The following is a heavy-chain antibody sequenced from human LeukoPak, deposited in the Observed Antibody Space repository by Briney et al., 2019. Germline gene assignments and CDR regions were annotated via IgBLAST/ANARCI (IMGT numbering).Heavy chain of an antibody. CDR1: GYTFSSYA. D-gene: IGHD1-26*01. Sequence: ASVKVSCKASGYTFSSYAISWVRQAPGQGLEWMGWTSTYNGNTNYAQKLQGRVTMTTDTSTSTAYMELRSLRSDDTAVYYCARGGAGDDAFDIWGQGTMVTVSS. J-gene: IGHJ3*02. V-gene: IGHV1-18*01. CDR2: TSTYNGNT. CDR3: ARGGAGDDAFDI.